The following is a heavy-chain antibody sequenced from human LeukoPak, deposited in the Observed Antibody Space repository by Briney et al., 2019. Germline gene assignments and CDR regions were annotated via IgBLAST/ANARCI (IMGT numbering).Heavy chain of an antibody. J-gene: IGHJ3*02. V-gene: IGHV4-34*01. CDR2: ISHSGST. CDR3: ASGSVVLEI. D-gene: IGHD2-15*01. CDR1: GGSFSGYY. Sequence: SETLSLTCAVYGGSFSGYYWSWIRQPPGKGLEWIGEISHSGSTNYNPSLKSRVTISVDTSKNQFSLKLSSVTAADTAVYYCASGSVVLEIWGQGTMVTVSS.